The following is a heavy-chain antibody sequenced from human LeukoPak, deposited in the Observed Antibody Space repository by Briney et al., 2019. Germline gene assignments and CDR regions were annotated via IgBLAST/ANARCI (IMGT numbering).Heavy chain of an antibody. Sequence: GGSLRLSCAASGFTFSNYWMHWVRQSPGKGLVWVSRVKSDGTITSYADSVKGRFTISRDNAKNTLYLQMNSLRVEDMAVYYCVRVMPVAGSDSWGQGTLVTVSS. CDR2: VKSDGTIT. CDR1: GFTFSNYW. V-gene: IGHV3-74*01. J-gene: IGHJ4*02. D-gene: IGHD6-19*01. CDR3: VRVMPVAGSDS.